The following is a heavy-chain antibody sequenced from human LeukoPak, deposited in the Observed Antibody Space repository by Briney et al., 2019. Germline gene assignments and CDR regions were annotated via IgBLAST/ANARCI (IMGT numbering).Heavy chain of an antibody. J-gene: IGHJ4*02. D-gene: IGHD3-10*01. V-gene: IGHV3-30-3*01. CDR1: GFTFSSYA. CDR2: ISYDGSNK. Sequence: GRSLRLSCAASGFTFSSYAMHWVRQAPGKGLEWVAVISYDGSNKYYADSVKGRFTISRDNPKNTLYLQMNSLRAEDTAVYYCARTGLYGEDYWGQGTLVTVSS. CDR3: ARTGLYGEDY.